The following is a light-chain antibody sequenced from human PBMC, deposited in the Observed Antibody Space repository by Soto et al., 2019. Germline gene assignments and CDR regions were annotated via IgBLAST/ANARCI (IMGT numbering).Light chain of an antibody. V-gene: IGKV3-20*01. CDR1: QSVSSSY. Sequence: ENVLTQSPGTLSLSPGERATLTCRASQSVSSSYLAWYQQKPGQAPRLLIYGASSRATGIPDRFSGSGSATDFTLTISRLEPEDFAVYYCQQYGSSQWTFGQGTKVDIK. CDR2: GAS. CDR3: QQYGSSQWT. J-gene: IGKJ1*01.